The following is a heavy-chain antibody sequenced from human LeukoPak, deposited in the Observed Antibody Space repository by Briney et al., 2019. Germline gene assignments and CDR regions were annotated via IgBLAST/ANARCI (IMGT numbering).Heavy chain of an antibody. J-gene: IGHJ3*02. D-gene: IGHD3-10*01. CDR1: GYTFTSYG. CDR3: ARDMVRGVISNHAFDI. Sequence: ASVKVSCKASGYTFTSYGISWVRQAPGQGLEWMGWISAYNGNTNYAQKLQGRVTMTTDTSTSTAYMELRSLRSDDTAVYYCARDMVRGVISNHAFDIWGQGTMVTVSS. V-gene: IGHV1-18*01. CDR2: ISAYNGNT.